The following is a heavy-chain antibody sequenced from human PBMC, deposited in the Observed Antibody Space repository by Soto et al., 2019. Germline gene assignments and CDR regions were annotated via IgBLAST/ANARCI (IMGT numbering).Heavy chain of an antibody. CDR3: ARDRLLSIAARPFPTGNILTGYWFDP. J-gene: IGHJ5*02. CDR1: GGSISSSNW. Sequence: PSETLSLTCAVSGGSISSSNWWSWVRQPPGKGLEWIGEIYHSGSTNYNPSLKSRVTISVDKSKNQFSLKLSSVTAADTAVYYCARDRLLSIAARPFPTGNILTGYWFDPWGQGTLVTVSS. V-gene: IGHV4-4*02. CDR2: IYHSGST. D-gene: IGHD6-6*01.